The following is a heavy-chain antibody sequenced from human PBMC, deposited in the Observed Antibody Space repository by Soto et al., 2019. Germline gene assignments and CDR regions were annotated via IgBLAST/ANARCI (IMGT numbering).Heavy chain of an antibody. V-gene: IGHV4-31*03. D-gene: IGHD5-12*01. CDR1: GGSVCSGGYY. Sequence: SETPSLTCTVSGGSVCSGGYYWSWIRQHPGKGLEWIGYIYYSGSTYYNPSLKSRVTISVDTSKNQFSLKLSSVTAADTAVYYCARDRWLQERDYWGQGTLVTVSS. CDR3: ARDRWLQERDY. CDR2: IYYSGST. J-gene: IGHJ4*02.